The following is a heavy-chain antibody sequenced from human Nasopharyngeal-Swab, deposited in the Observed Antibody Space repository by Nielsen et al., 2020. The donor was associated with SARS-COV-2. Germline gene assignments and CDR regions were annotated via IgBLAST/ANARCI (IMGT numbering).Heavy chain of an antibody. V-gene: IGHV3-33*01. D-gene: IGHD2-2*01. J-gene: IGHJ6*02. CDR3: AADIVVLPAVNLGDYYALDV. CDR1: GFTFSSYA. Sequence: GESLKISCAASGFTFSSYAMHWVRQAPGKGLEWVALIWYIGDNKYYADSVKGRFTISRDNSKNTLYLQMNSLRAEDTAVYYCAADIVVLPAVNLGDYYALDVWGQGPRSPSP. CDR2: IWYIGDNK.